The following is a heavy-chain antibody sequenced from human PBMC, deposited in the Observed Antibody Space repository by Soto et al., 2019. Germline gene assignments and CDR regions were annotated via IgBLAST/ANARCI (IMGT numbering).Heavy chain of an antibody. CDR1: GFAFDRFA. CDR2: ISYSGGRR. J-gene: IGHJ4*02. D-gene: IGHD3-9*01. Sequence: EVKLLESGGGLVQPGGSLRLSCTASGFAFDRFAMNWVRQAPGKGLQWVSSISYSGGRRYYADSVKGRFTVSRDNSKKTLFLQINNLRAEDPAVYYCAKATDTEYYDIDYWGQGTLVTVAS. V-gene: IGHV3-23*01. CDR3: AKATDTEYYDIDY.